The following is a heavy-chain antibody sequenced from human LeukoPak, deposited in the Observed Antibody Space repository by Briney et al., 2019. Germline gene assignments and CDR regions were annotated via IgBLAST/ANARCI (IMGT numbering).Heavy chain of an antibody. V-gene: IGHV3-23*01. CDR3: AKDQAKYYDFWSGYYPAFDY. CDR2: ISGSGGST. J-gene: IGHJ4*02. CDR1: GFTFSSYA. Sequence: GGSLRLSCAASGFTFSSYAMSWVRQAPGKGLEWVSAISGSGGSTYCADSVKGRFTISRDNSKNTLYLQMNSLRAEDTAVYYCAKDQAKYYDFWSGYYPAFDYWGQGTLVTVSS. D-gene: IGHD3-3*01.